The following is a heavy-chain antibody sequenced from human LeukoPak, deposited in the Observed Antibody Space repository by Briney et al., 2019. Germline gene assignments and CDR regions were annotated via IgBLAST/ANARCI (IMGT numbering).Heavy chain of an antibody. J-gene: IGHJ6*02. Sequence: PSETLSLTCTVSGGSISGYYWSWVRQPPGKRLEWIGYIHYSGSTNYNPPLRSRVTISVDTSKNQFSLKLSSVTAADTAVYYCARHQEYGDKYYYYYGMDVWGQGTTVTVSS. V-gene: IGHV4-59*08. CDR2: IHYSGST. CDR3: ARHQEYGDKYYYYYGMDV. CDR1: GGSISGYY. D-gene: IGHD4-17*01.